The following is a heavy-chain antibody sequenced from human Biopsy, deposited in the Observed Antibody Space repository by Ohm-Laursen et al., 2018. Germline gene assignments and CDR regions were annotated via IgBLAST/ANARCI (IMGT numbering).Heavy chain of an antibody. J-gene: IGHJ4*02. CDR3: AAEINVWNVNY. V-gene: IGHV1-24*01. D-gene: IGHD1-1*01. CDR1: EYSLTELS. Sequence: ASVKVSCKVSEYSLTELSMHWVRQAPGQGLEWMGGFAPENGRIVYSQKFQGRVTMTEDTSTSTAYMEVWRLRSDDTAVYYCAAEINVWNVNYWGQGTQVIVSS. CDR2: FAPENGRI.